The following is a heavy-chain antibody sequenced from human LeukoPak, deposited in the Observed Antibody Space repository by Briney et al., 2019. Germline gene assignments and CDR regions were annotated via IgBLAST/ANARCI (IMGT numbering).Heavy chain of an antibody. D-gene: IGHD6-13*01. CDR2: ISGSGGST. J-gene: IGHJ5*02. CDR3: AKKDSSSWYKWYGH. Sequence: SGGSLRLSCAASGFTFSSYAMSWVRQAPGKGLEWVSAISGSGGSTYYADPVKGRVTISRDNSKNRLYLKMNSLREEERAVYYCAKKDSSSWYKWYGHWGQGTLVTVSS. CDR1: GFTFSSYA. V-gene: IGHV3-23*01.